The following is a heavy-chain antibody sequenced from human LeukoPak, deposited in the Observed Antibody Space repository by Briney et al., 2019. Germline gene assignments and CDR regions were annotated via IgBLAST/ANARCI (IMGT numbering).Heavy chain of an antibody. V-gene: IGHV3-7*01. J-gene: IGHJ3*02. CDR3: ARDLYYYDNSAGPDAFDI. CDR1: GGSFSGYY. D-gene: IGHD3-22*01. Sequence: PSETLSLTCAVYGGSFSGYYWSWIRQPPGKGLEWVASIKQDGSGKYYVDSVKGRFTISRDNAKNSLYLQMNSLRAEDTALYYCARDLYYYDNSAGPDAFDIWGQGTMVTVSS. CDR2: IKQDGSGK.